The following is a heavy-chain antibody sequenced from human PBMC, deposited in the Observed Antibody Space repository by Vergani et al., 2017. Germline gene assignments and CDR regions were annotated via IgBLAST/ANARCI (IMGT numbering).Heavy chain of an antibody. CDR3: TLNDCGGDCYFSGY. D-gene: IGHD2-21*02. Sequence: EVQLLESGGNLVQPGGSLRLSCAASGFTFTNFAMTWVRQAPGKGLEWVGFIRSKTYGGTIEYAASVKGRFTISRDDSKSIAYLQMNSLKTEDTAVYYCTLNDCGGDCYFSGYWGQGTLVTVSS. V-gene: IGHV3-49*04. CDR1: GFTFTNFA. J-gene: IGHJ4*02. CDR2: IRSKTYGGTI.